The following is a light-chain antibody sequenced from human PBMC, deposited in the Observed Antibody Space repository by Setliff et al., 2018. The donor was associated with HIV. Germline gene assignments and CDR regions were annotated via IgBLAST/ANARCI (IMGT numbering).Light chain of an antibody. CDR1: TSDIGNFDY. CDR2: EVT. V-gene: IGLV2-8*01. CDR3: DSYAGNNFYV. Sequence: QSALTQPPSASGSPGQSVSISCTGTTSDIGNFDYVSWYQQHPGKAPKLIIYEVTKRPAGVPDRFSGSKSDNTASLTVSGLQTEDEADYYCDSYAGNNFYVFGSGTKVTVL. J-gene: IGLJ1*01.